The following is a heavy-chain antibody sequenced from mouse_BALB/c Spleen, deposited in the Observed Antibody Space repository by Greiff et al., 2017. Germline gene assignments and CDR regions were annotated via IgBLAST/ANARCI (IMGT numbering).Heavy chain of an antibody. CDR1: GYTFTSYY. CDR2: IYPGNVNT. Sequence: VKLQESGPELVKPGASVRISCKASGYTFTSYYIHWVKQRPGQGLEWIGWIYPGNVNTKYNEKFKGKATLTADKSSSTAYMQLSSLTSEDSAVYFCARSGWLRAMDYWGQGTSVTVSS. J-gene: IGHJ4*01. CDR3: ARSGWLRAMDY. V-gene: IGHV1S56*01. D-gene: IGHD2-2*01.